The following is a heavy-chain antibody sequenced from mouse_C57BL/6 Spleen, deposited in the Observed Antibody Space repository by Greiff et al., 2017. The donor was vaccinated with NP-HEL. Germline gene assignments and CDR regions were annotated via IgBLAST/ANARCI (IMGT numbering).Heavy chain of an antibody. V-gene: IGHV14-2*01. CDR3: AAVYGNYAWFAY. J-gene: IGHJ3*01. Sequence: EVKLVESGAELVKPGASVKLSCTASGFNIKDYYMHWVKQRTEQGLEWIGRIDPEDGETKYAPKFQGKATITADTSSNTAYLQLSSLTSEDTAVYYCAAVYGNYAWFAYWGQGTLVTVSA. D-gene: IGHD2-1*01. CDR2: IDPEDGET. CDR1: GFNIKDYY.